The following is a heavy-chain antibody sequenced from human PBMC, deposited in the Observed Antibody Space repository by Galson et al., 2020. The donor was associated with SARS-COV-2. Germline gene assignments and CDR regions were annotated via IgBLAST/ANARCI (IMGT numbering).Heavy chain of an antibody. D-gene: IGHD6-13*01. CDR2: IRSSGSSI. CDR3: ARLRCPTAASCGFDS. J-gene: IGHJ3*02. Sequence: GGSLRLTCAASGFTFSDFHMTWVRQTPGKGLEWVSYIRSSGSSIYYADSVKGRFTISRDNAKNSLYLQMNSLRVEDTAMYYCARLRCPTAASCGFDSWGQGTMVTVSS. CDR1: GFTFSDFH. V-gene: IGHV3-11*01.